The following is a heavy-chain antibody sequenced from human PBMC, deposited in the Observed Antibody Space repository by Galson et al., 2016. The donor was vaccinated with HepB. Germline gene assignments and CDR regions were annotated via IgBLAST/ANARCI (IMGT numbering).Heavy chain of an antibody. CDR3: TREHGWATIHHY. CDR2: IKQDGSES. Sequence: SLRLSCAASGFTISSYYMSWVRQAPGKGLEWVANIKQDGSESNYVDSVKGRFIISRDHAKNSLYLEMNSLRAEDTAMYYCTREHGWATIHHYWGQGTLVTVSS. V-gene: IGHV3-7*05. CDR1: GFTISSYY. J-gene: IGHJ4*02. D-gene: IGHD1-26*01.